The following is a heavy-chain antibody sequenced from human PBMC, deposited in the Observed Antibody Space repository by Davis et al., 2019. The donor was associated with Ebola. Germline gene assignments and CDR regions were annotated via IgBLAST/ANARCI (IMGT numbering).Heavy chain of an antibody. CDR2: IYPGDSDT. CDR1: GYSFTSYW. J-gene: IGHJ6*02. CDR3: ARLREVTLYGMDV. Sequence: GESLKISCKGSGYSFTSYWNGWVRQMPGKGLEWMGIIYPGDSDTRYSPSFQGQVTISAEKSISTAYLQWSSLKASDTAMYYCARLREVTLYGMDVWGQGTTVTVSS. D-gene: IGHD3-10*01. V-gene: IGHV5-51*01.